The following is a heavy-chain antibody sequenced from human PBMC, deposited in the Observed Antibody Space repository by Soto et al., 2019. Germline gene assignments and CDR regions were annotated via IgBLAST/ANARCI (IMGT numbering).Heavy chain of an antibody. J-gene: IGHJ3*02. CDR3: ARADSSGWSHPFDI. V-gene: IGHV3-53*01. CDR2: IYSGGST. CDR1: GFTVSSNY. D-gene: IGHD6-19*01. Sequence: PGGSLRLSCAASGFTVSSNYMSWVRQAPGKGLEWVSVIYSGGSTYYADSVKGRFTISRDNSKNTLYLQMNSLRAEDTAVYYCARADSSGWSHPFDIWGQGTMVTVSS.